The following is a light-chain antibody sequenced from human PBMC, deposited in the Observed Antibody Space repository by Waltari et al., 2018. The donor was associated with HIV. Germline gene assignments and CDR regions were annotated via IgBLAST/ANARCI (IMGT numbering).Light chain of an antibody. CDR2: QDR. CDR3: QAWDSSINRVV. Sequence: SYELTQPPSVSVSPGQTASITCSGDKLGNKYASWYQQRPGQSPVLVIYQDRKRPSGIPERFSGSNSGNTATLTISGTQAMDEADYYCQAWDSSINRVVFGGGTGLTVL. J-gene: IGLJ2*01. V-gene: IGLV3-1*01. CDR1: KLGNKY.